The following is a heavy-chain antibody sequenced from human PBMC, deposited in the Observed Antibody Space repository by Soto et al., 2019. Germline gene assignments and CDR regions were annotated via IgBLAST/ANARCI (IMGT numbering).Heavy chain of an antibody. CDR1: GGSFSGYY. Sequence: SETLSLTCAAYGGSFSGYYWSWIRQPPGKGLEWIGEINHSGSTNYNPSLKSRVTISVDTSKNQFSLKLSSVTAADTAVYYCARDRYGHIEGRFDYWGQGTLVTVSS. CDR2: INHSGST. CDR3: ARDRYGHIEGRFDY. J-gene: IGHJ4*02. V-gene: IGHV4-34*09. D-gene: IGHD6-6*01.